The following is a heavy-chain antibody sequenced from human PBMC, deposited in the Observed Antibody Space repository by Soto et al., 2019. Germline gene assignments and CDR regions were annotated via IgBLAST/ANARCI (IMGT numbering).Heavy chain of an antibody. V-gene: IGHV4-31*03. CDR3: ERERNYVSSGYSYYNGMDV. Sequence: QVQLPESGPGLVKPSQTLSLTCTVSGGSISSGGYDWSWIRPHPGKGLEGIGYIYYSGSTYYNPYLKSRVTIAVDTYKNQFSLKLSSVTAADTAVYYCERERNYVSSGYSYYNGMDVWGQGTTVTVPS. D-gene: IGHD3-22*01. CDR2: IYYSGST. CDR1: GGSISSGGYD. J-gene: IGHJ6*02.